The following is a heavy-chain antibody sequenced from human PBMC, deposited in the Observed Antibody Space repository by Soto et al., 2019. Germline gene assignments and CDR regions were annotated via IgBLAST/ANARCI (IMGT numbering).Heavy chain of an antibody. CDR1: GGSFSGYY. CDR3: ARGPGYCSSTSCHRNWFDP. J-gene: IGHJ5*02. CDR2: INHSGST. Sequence: SETLSLTCAVYGGSFSGYYWSWIRQPPGKGLEWIGEINHSGSTNYNPSLKSRVTISVDTSKNQFSLKLSSVTAADTAVYYCARGPGYCSSTSCHRNWFDPWGQGTLVTVSS. V-gene: IGHV4-34*01. D-gene: IGHD2-2*01.